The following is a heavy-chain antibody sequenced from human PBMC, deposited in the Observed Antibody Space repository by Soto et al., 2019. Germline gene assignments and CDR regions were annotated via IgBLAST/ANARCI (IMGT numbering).Heavy chain of an antibody. CDR1: GFTFSSYS. Sequence: EVQLVESGGGLVKPGGSLRLSCAASGFTFSSYSMNWVRQAPGKGLEWISAVSASGVYIFYADSLRGRFVVSRDNAKNSLYLQMNSLRGADTAVYYCARDTVHWFLSGMDVWGQGTTVTVSS. D-gene: IGHD3-9*01. CDR3: ARDTVHWFLSGMDV. CDR2: VSASGVYI. V-gene: IGHV3-21*01. J-gene: IGHJ6*01.